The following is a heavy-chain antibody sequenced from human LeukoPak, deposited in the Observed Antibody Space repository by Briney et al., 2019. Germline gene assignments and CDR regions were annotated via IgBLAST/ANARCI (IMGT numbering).Heavy chain of an antibody. V-gene: IGHV3-7*01. D-gene: IGHD5-12*01. CDR2: IKQDGSEK. Sequence: GGSLRLSCAASGFTFSNYWMSWVRQAPGKGLEWVANIKQDGSEKHYVDSVKGRFTISTDNAKNSMDLQMNSLRAEDTAVYYCAREKWLPYSGQRLGKRFDYWGQGTLVTVSS. CDR3: AREKWLPYSGQRLGKRFDY. J-gene: IGHJ4*02. CDR1: GFTFSNYW.